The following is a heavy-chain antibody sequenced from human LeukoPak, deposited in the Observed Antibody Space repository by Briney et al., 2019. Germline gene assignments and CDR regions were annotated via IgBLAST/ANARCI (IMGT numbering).Heavy chain of an antibody. D-gene: IGHD5-12*01. CDR3: ARDIVATTYKYYYGMDV. CDR2: ISSNGGST. CDR1: GFTFSSYA. J-gene: IGHJ6*02. V-gene: IGHV3-64*01. Sequence: GGSLRLSCAASGFTFSSYAMHWVRQAPGKGLEYVLAISSNGGSTYYANSVKGRFTISRDNSKNTLYLQMGSLRAEDMAVYYCARDIVATTYKYYYGMDVWGQGTTVTVSS.